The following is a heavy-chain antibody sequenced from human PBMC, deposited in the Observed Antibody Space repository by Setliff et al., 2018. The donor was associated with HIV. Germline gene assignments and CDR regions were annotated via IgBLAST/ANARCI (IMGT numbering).Heavy chain of an antibody. V-gene: IGHV3-15*01. CDR2: IRSKTDAETT. J-gene: IGHJ3*02. Sequence: PGGSLRLSCAASGFIFNNAWMSWVRQAPGKGLEWVGRIRSKTDAETTDYAAPGKGRFTISRDDSKNTLYLQINSLKTEDTAVYYCTTSLPAATLDAFDIWGQGTMVTVSS. D-gene: IGHD2-2*01. CDR3: TTSLPAATLDAFDI. CDR1: GFIFNNAW.